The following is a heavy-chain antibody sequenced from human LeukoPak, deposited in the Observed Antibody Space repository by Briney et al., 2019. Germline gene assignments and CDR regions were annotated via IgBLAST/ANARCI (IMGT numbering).Heavy chain of an antibody. D-gene: IGHD2-15*01. J-gene: IGHJ3*02. CDR2: ISGSGGST. Sequence: GGSLRLSCAASGFTVSSNYMSWVRQAPGKGLEWVSAISGSGGSTYYADSVKGRFTISRDNSKNTLYLQMNSLRAEDTAVYYCAVVVVAATRAFDIWGQGTMVTVSS. CDR1: GFTVSSNY. V-gene: IGHV3-23*01. CDR3: AVVVVAATRAFDI.